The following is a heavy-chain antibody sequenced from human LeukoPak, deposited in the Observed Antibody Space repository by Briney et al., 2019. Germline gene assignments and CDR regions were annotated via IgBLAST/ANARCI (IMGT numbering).Heavy chain of an antibody. J-gene: IGHJ4*02. Sequence: ASVKVSCKASGYTFTSYYMHWVRQAPGQGLELMGKINPSGGSTSYAQKFQGRVTITTDESTSTAYMELSSLRSEDTAVYYCARGKRAYCGGDCYHYFDYWGQGTLVTVSS. CDR1: GYTFTSYY. CDR3: ARGKRAYCGGDCYHYFDY. V-gene: IGHV1-46*01. D-gene: IGHD2-21*02. CDR2: INPSGGST.